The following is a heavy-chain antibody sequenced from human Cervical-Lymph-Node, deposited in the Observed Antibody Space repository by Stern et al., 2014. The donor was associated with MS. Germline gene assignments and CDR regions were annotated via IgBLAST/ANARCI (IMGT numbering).Heavy chain of an antibody. CDR1: GYTFTNHY. CDR3: ARDGPPIQVRSAGTFFDY. V-gene: IGHV1-46*01. D-gene: IGHD6-13*01. J-gene: IGHJ4*02. Sequence: VQLVESGAEVRKPGASVQVSCKASGYTFTNHYIHWVRQAPGQGLECMAVVDPSGSRTGFSQRFQGRVVVTRDTDTPTRYIRLNNLTSEDTAIYYCARDGPPIQVRSAGTFFDYWGQGTLVTVSS. CDR2: VDPSGSRT.